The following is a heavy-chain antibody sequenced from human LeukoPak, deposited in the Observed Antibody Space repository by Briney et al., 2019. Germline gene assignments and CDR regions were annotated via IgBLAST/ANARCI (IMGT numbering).Heavy chain of an antibody. J-gene: IGHJ6*03. CDR1: GYTFTVYY. D-gene: IGHD5-12*01. CDR3: ARDKVVATIDAGAGYYYYYYMDV. Sequence: SVNVSCKASGYTFTVYYMHWVRQAPGQGLEWMGWINPNSGGTNYAQKFQGSVTMTRDTSISTAYMELSRLRSDDTAVYYCARDKVVATIDAGAGYYYYYYMDVWGKGTTVTVSS. CDR2: INPNSGGT. V-gene: IGHV1-2*02.